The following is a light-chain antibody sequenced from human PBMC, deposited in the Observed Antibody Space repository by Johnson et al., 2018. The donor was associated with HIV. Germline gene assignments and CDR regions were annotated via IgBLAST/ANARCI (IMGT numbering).Light chain of an antibody. V-gene: IGLV1-51*02. CDR3: ATWDTGLSAGV. CDR2: KNN. Sequence: QSVLTQPPSVSAAPGQRVTISCSGASSTFGNSYISWYQLLPGSPPKLLVFKNNERPSGIPDRFSGSNSGTSATLDITGLQTGDEADYYCATWDTGLSAGVFGTGTKVTVL. J-gene: IGLJ1*01. CDR1: SSTFGNSY.